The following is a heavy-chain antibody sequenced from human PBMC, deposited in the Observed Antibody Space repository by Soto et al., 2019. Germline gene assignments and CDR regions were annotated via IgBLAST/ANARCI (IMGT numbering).Heavy chain of an antibody. Sequence: GSLRLSCAASGFTFSTYGMHWVHQVPGKGLEWVAIIWNDGSNEYYADSVRGRFTISRDNSKNTLYLQLSNLRAEDTAVYFCARDQTDSGGYSDSWGQGTLVTVSS. CDR1: GFTFSTYG. V-gene: IGHV3-33*01. D-gene: IGHD3-22*01. CDR3: ARDQTDSGGYSDS. J-gene: IGHJ4*02. CDR2: IWNDGSNE.